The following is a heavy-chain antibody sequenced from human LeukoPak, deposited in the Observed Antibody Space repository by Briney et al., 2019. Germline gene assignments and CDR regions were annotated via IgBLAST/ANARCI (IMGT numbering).Heavy chain of an antibody. V-gene: IGHV1-8*03. CDR3: ARHDFWSGYYRFDP. Sequence: ASVKVSCQASGYTFTSYDINGVRQATGQGLEWMGWMNPNSGNTGYAQKFQGRVTITRNTSISTAYMELSSLRSEDTAVYYCARHDFWSGYYRFDPWGQGTLVTVSS. J-gene: IGHJ5*02. CDR2: MNPNSGNT. D-gene: IGHD3-3*01. CDR1: GYTFTSYD.